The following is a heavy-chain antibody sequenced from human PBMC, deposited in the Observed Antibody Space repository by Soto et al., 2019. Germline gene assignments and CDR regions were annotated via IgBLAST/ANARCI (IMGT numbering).Heavy chain of an antibody. CDR2: IKQDGSEK. CDR3: ARDQRYNWNYYYYYYMDV. Sequence: GGSLRLSCAASGFTFSSYWMSWVRQAPGKGLEWVANIKQDGSEKYYVDSVKGRFIISRDNAKNSLYLQMNSLRAEDTAVYYCARDQRYNWNYYYYYYMDVWGKGTTVTVSS. J-gene: IGHJ6*03. D-gene: IGHD1-20*01. V-gene: IGHV3-7*01. CDR1: GFTFSSYW.